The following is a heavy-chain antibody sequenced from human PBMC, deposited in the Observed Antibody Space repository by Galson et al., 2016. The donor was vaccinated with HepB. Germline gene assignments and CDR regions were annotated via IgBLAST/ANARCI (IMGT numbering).Heavy chain of an antibody. V-gene: IGHV3-74*01. Sequence: SLRLSCAASGFTFSSYAMSWVRQAPGKGLVWVSRMNSDGIRTSHADSVAGRFTISRDNAKNTLYLQMNSLRVEDTAVYFCARGGYSDTWYDYYGMDVWGQGTTVTVSS. J-gene: IGHJ6*02. CDR1: GFTFSSYA. CDR2: MNSDGIRT. CDR3: ARGGYSDTWYDYYGMDV. D-gene: IGHD1-26*01.